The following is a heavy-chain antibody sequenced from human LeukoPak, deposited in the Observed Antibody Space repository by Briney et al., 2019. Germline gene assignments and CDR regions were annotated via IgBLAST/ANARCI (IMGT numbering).Heavy chain of an antibody. Sequence: PGGSLRLSCVPSGFSFSNYAMSWVRQAPGKGLEWVLSISGSGGSTHYVDSVKGRFTISRDKTKNTLYLQMNSLRAEDTAVYYCAKSSYYDASGYYREYYFDSWGQGTLVTVSS. V-gene: IGHV3-23*01. D-gene: IGHD3-22*01. J-gene: IGHJ4*02. CDR1: GFSFSNYA. CDR2: ISGSGGST. CDR3: AKSSYYDASGYYREYYFDS.